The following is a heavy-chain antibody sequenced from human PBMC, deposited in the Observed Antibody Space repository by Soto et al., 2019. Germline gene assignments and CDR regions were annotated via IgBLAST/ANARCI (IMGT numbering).Heavy chain of an antibody. CDR3: ARGRKGGSRNFRKGDYYYYGMDV. CDR1: GGYISSYY. V-gene: IGHV4-59*12. J-gene: IGHJ6*02. Sequence: PSETLSLTCTVSGGYISSYYWSWIRQPPGKGLEWIGYIYYSGSTNYNPSLKSRVTISVDTSKNQFSLKLSSVTAADTAVYYCARGRKGGSRNFRKGDYYYYGMDVWGQGTTVTVSS. CDR2: IYYSGST.